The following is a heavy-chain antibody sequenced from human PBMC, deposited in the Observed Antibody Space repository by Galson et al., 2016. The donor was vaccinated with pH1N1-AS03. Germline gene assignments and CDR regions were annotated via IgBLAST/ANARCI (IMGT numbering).Heavy chain of an antibody. V-gene: IGHV4-34*01. CDR3: ARHATTRSEVFGVPFYHYYYTDV. D-gene: IGHD3-3*01. J-gene: IGHJ6*03. Sequence: LSLTCAVYGGSFNNYYWNWIRQSPGKGLEWVGEINHSGSTDYNPSLKSRVSMSVDTSKNQFSLSLSSVTAADTSVYYCARHATTRSEVFGVPFYHYYYTDVWGKGTTVTVSS. CDR1: GGSFNNYY. CDR2: INHSGST.